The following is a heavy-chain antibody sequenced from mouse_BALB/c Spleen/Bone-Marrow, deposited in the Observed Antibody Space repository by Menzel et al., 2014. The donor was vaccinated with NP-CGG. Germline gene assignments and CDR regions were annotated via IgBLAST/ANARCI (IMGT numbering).Heavy chain of an antibody. Sequence: EVQLQQSGTVLARPEASVKMSCKASGYTFTSYWMHWVKQRPGQGLEWIGAIYPGNSDTSYNQKFKGKAKLTAVTSTSTAYMELSSLTNEDSAVYYCTHDYDYYAVNYWGQGTSVTVSS. CDR3: THDYDYYAVNY. V-gene: IGHV1-5*01. D-gene: IGHD2-4*01. J-gene: IGHJ4*01. CDR1: GYTFTSYW. CDR2: IYPGNSDT.